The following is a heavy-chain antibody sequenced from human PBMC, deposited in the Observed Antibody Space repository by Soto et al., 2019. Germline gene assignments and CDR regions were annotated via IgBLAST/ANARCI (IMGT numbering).Heavy chain of an antibody. CDR1: GGSFSGYY. CDR2: INHSGST. CDR3: ARGAPDILTGYTYYYYYYMDV. Sequence: SETLSLTCAVYGGSFSGYYWSWIRQPPGKGLEWIGEINHSGSTNYNPSLKSRVTISVDTSKNQFSLKLSSVTAADTAVYYCARGAPDILTGYTYYYYYYMDVWGKGTTVTVSS. J-gene: IGHJ6*03. V-gene: IGHV4-34*01. D-gene: IGHD3-9*01.